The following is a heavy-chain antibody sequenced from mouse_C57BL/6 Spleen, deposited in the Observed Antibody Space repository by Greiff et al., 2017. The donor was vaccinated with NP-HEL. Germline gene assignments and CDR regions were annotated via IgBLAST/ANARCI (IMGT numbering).Heavy chain of an antibody. CDR3: AFYYGNYVGFAY. D-gene: IGHD2-1*01. V-gene: IGHV1-59*01. Sequence: VQLHQPGAELVRPGTSVKLSCKASGYTFTSYWMHWVKQRPGQGLEWIGVIDPSDSYTNYNQKFKGKATLTVDTSSSTAYMQLSSLTSEDSAVYYCAFYYGNYVGFAYWGQGTLVTVSA. J-gene: IGHJ3*01. CDR1: GYTFTSYW. CDR2: IDPSDSYT.